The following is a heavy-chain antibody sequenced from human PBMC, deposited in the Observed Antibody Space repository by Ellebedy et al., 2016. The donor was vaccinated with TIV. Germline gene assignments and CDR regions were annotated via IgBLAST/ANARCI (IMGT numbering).Heavy chain of an antibody. CDR1: LSSVSINCGSYS. V-gene: IGHV4-39*07. CDR2: IFLSGAT. Sequence: SETLSLTXTVSLSSVSINCGSYSWACLRQPPGQGLDWIAIIFLSGATYYNPSLKSRVTISIDAPKNQFSLRLSSVTAADTAVYYCARDQNRLRWFDPWGQGTLVTVSS. J-gene: IGHJ5*02. D-gene: IGHD3-16*01. CDR3: ARDQNRLRWFDP.